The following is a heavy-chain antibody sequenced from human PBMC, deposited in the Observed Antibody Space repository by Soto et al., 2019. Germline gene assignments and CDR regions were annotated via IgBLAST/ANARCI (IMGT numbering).Heavy chain of an antibody. CDR1: AFTLSSHA. D-gene: IGHD3-3*01. CDR2: ISGSGGST. J-gene: IGHJ4*02. CDR3: AKDPGKAVLRFLEWFVY. V-gene: IGHV3-23*01. Sequence: AGRSLRLSCAASAFTLSSHAMSWVRQAPGKGLEWVSAISGSGGSTYYADSVKGRFTISRDNSKDTLYLQMNSLRAEDTAVYYCAKDPGKAVLRFLEWFVYWGQGTLVTVSS.